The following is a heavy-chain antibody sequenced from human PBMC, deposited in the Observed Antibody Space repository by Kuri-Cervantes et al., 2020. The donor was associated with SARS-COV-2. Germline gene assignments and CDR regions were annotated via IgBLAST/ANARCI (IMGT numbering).Heavy chain of an antibody. J-gene: IGHJ6*02. Sequence: GSLRLSCAASGFTFSNAWMSWIRQPAEKGLEWIGRIYTSGSTNYNPSLKSRVTMSVDTSKNQFSLKLSSVTAADTAVYYCARSVGTIFGVVIGESRSYYGMDVWGQGTTVTVSS. V-gene: IGHV4-4*07. D-gene: IGHD3-3*01. CDR3: ARSVGTIFGVVIGESRSYYGMDV. CDR2: IYTSGST. CDR1: GFTFSNAW.